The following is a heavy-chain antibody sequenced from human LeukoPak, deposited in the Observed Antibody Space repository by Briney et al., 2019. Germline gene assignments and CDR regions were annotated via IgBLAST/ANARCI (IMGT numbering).Heavy chain of an antibody. CDR2: ISAYNGNT. CDR1: GYTFTSYG. CDR3: ARGYCSSTSCSTFDY. V-gene: IGHV1-18*01. D-gene: IGHD2-2*01. J-gene: IGHJ4*02. Sequence: ASVKVSCKASGYTFTSYGISWVRQAPGQGLEWMGWISAYNGNTNYAQKLQGRVTMTTDTPTSTAYMELRSLRSDDTAVYYCARGYCSSTSCSTFDYWGQGTLVTVSS.